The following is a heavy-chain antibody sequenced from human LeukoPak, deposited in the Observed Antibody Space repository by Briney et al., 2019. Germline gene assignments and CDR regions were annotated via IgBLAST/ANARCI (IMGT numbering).Heavy chain of an antibody. V-gene: IGHV3-23*01. J-gene: IGHJ4*02. CDR1: RFSFSDYT. D-gene: IGHD2-15*01. CDR2: IRHSGVDS. CDR3: ARDRRATPMYFFDF. Sequence: GGSLRLSCAASRFSFSDYTMSWVRQLPGKGLEWVSGIRHSGVDSSYTDSVKGRFTISRDNSKNMLYLQMNSLRDDDTGVYYCARDRRATPMYFFDFWGQGTPVTVSS.